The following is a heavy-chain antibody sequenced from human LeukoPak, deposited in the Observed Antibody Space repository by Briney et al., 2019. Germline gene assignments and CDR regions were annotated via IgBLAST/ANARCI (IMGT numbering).Heavy chain of an antibody. CDR1: GATFSSYA. D-gene: IGHD1-7*01. CDR3: ARATYNWNYVESYYYYYYMDV. J-gene: IGHJ6*03. V-gene: IGHV1-69*05. CDR2: IIPTFATA. Sequence: ASLKVSSKASGATFSSYATSWVRQAPGQGLEWMGVIIPTFATANYAQEFKGRVTITTDESTSTAYMELSSMRSEDTAVYYCARATYNWNYVESYYYYYYMDVWGKGTTVTVSS.